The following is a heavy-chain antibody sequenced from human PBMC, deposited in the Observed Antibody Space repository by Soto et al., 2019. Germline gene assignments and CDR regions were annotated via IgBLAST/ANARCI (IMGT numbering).Heavy chain of an antibody. D-gene: IGHD2-15*01. CDR2: IKNDSSNI. V-gene: IGHV3-48*01. J-gene: IGHJ4*02. CDR1: IFTFSSYW. Sequence: PGGSLRLSCEASIFTFSSYWMTWVRQAPGKGLEWVSYIKNDSSNINYADSVKGRFIISRDNAKNSLYLQMNSLRAEDTAVYYCARDPPYCSGGSCYSVKYDYWGQGTLVTVSS. CDR3: ARDPPYCSGGSCYSVKYDY.